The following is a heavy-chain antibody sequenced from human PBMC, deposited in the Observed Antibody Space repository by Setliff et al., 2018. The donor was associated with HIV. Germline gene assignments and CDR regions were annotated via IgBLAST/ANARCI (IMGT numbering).Heavy chain of an antibody. D-gene: IGHD6-13*01. Sequence: GGSLRLSCAASGFTFSSFTMNWVRQAPGKGLEWVSSINSRSTYRYYAASAKGRFTISRDNSKNTLYVQMNSLRGEDTAVYYCARDRPSIAAAGRAFDVWGLGTTVTVSS. J-gene: IGHJ3*01. CDR2: INSRSTYR. V-gene: IGHV3-21*04. CDR3: ARDRPSIAAAGRAFDV. CDR1: GFTFSSFT.